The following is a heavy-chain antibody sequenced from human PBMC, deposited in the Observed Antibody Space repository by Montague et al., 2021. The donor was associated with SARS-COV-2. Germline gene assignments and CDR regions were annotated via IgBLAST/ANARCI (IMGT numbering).Heavy chain of an antibody. CDR1: GGSISSGGYY. CDR3: ARAAPWSFRDILTGYYYYYGMDV. Sequence: TLSLTCTVSGGSISSGGYYWSWIRQHPGKGLEWIGYIYYSGSTYYNPSLKSRVTISVDTSKNQFSLKLSSVTAADTVVYYCARAAPWSFRDILTGYYYYYGMDVWGQGTTVTVSS. J-gene: IGHJ6*02. D-gene: IGHD3-9*01. CDR2: IYYSGST. V-gene: IGHV4-31*03.